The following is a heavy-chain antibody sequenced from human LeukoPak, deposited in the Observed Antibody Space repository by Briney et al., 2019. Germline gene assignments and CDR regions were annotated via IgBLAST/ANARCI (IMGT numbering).Heavy chain of an antibody. CDR1: GFTFSSYS. Sequence: GGSLRLSCAASGFTFSSYSMNWVRQAPGKGLEWVSYISSSSSTIYYADSVKGRFTISRDNAKNSLYLQMNSLRAEDTAVYYCALQLGYCSSTSCPMGVFDIWGQGTMVTVSS. V-gene: IGHV3-48*01. J-gene: IGHJ3*02. CDR3: ALQLGYCSSTSCPMGVFDI. D-gene: IGHD2-2*01. CDR2: ISSSSSTI.